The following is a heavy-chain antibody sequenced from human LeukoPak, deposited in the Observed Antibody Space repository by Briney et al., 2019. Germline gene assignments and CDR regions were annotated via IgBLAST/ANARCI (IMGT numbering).Heavy chain of an antibody. D-gene: IGHD6-19*01. Sequence: ASVKVSCKASGFTFTSSAMQWVRQARGQRLEWIGWIVVGSGNTKSAQKFQERVTITRDMSTSTAYMELSSLRSEDTAVYYCAAVYSSGWYGGAFDYWGQGTLVTVSS. V-gene: IGHV1-58*02. CDR1: GFTFTSSA. J-gene: IGHJ4*02. CDR3: AAVYSSGWYGGAFDY. CDR2: IVVGSGNT.